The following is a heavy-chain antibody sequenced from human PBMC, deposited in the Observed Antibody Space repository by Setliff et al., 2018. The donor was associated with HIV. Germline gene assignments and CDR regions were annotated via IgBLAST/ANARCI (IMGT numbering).Heavy chain of an antibody. CDR2: ISAYNGNT. D-gene: IGHD3-10*01. V-gene: IGHV1-18*01. J-gene: IGHJ4*02. CDR1: GYTFTGYG. CDR3: ARVSHTYYYGSGSYSYFDY. Sequence: ASVKVSCKASGYTFTGYGISWVRQAPGQGLEWMGWISAYNGNTNYAQKLQGRVTMTTDTSTSTAYMELRSLRSDDTAVYYCARVSHTYYYGSGSYSYFDYWGQGTLVTVSS.